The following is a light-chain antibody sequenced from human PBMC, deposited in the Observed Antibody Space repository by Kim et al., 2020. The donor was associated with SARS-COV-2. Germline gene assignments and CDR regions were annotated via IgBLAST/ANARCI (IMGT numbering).Light chain of an antibody. CDR3: QAWDSSIYV. Sequence: SPGQTSPITCSGDKLGDKYASWYQQKPGQSPVVVILRDNTRPSGIPERFSGSNSGNTATLTISGTRAMDEADYYCQAWDSSIYVFGTGTKVTVL. V-gene: IGLV3-1*01. CDR2: RDN. J-gene: IGLJ1*01. CDR1: KLGDKY.